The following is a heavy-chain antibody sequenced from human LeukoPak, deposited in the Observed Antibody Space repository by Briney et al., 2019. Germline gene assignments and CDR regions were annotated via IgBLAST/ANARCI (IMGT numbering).Heavy chain of an antibody. J-gene: IGHJ3*02. V-gene: IGHV3-23*01. D-gene: IGHD4-17*01. Sequence: GGSLRLSCATSKFNFNSYGLTWVRQAPGKGLGWVSSISGSGGSTQYAASVQGRFTISRDNSKNTLYLQMNSLRAEDTAVYYCAKDPNGDYIGTFDIWGQGTRVTVSS. CDR2: ISGSGGST. CDR3: AKDPNGDYIGTFDI. CDR1: KFNFNSYG.